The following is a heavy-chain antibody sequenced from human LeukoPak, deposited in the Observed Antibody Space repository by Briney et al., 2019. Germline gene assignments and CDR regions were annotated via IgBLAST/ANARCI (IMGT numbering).Heavy chain of an antibody. D-gene: IGHD3-22*01. V-gene: IGHV4-59*01. Sequence: SETLSLTCTVSGGSISSYYWSWIRQPPGQGLEWIGYIYYSGSTNYNPSLKSRVTISVDTSKNQFSLKLSSVTAADTAVYYCTRGSIAYYYMDVWGKGTTVTISS. CDR2: IYYSGST. CDR3: TRGSIAYYYMDV. J-gene: IGHJ6*03. CDR1: GGSISSYY.